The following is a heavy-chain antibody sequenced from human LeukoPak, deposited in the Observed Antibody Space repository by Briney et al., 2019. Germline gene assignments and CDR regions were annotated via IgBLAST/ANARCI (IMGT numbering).Heavy chain of an antibody. V-gene: IGHV3-30*04. J-gene: IGHJ5*02. Sequence: PGGSLRLSCATSGPFFSSYSMHWIRQAPGKGLEWVAVISHDGSKKYYADSVKGRVSIFRDNSKNMFYLQMSRLRIEDTAVFCCARGDDTSVITNWLDPWGQGTLVTVSS. CDR1: GPFFSSYS. CDR2: ISHDGSKK. CDR3: ARGDDTSVITNWLDP. D-gene: IGHD3-16*02.